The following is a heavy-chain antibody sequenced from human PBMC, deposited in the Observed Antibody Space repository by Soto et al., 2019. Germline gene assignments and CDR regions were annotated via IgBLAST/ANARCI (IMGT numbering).Heavy chain of an antibody. Sequence: QAQLQESGPGLVKPSETLSLTCSVSGASITSAYWNWIRQPPGKGLEWVGYIYYIGSTNYNPSLKSRVTMSLDTSNNQLSLDLRFVTAADTAVYYCARGKNWFDRWGQGTLVTVSS. CDR3: ARGKNWFDR. J-gene: IGHJ5*02. CDR1: GASITSAY. V-gene: IGHV4-59*08. CDR2: IYYIGST.